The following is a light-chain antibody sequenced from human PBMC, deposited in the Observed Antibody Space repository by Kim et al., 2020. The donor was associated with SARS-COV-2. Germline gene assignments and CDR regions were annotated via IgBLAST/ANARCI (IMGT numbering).Light chain of an antibody. J-gene: IGKJ5*01. Sequence: GRDRVNNHCRASQGISSWLAWYQGEAGKAPKLLIYAGFSLHNGGPTRFRGRGSGTDFTFTISSLQPEDVATYYCQQANSFPITFGQGTRLEIK. CDR1: QGISSW. CDR3: QQANSFPIT. V-gene: IGKV1-12*01. CDR2: AGF.